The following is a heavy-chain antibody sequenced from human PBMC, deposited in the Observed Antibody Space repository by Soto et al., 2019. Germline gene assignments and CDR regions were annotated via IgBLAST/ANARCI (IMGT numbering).Heavy chain of an antibody. D-gene: IGHD4-17*01. CDR3: AADVGGYIYGLARH. V-gene: IGHV1-8*01. Sequence: ASVTGSCKGSGSTLTGDDVDWVRQAPGQGLEWMGWMNPNSGNANYAQMLQERVTISRDMSTSTAYMELSSLRPEDTAVYCRAADVGGYIYGLARHWGPGTLVTVSS. CDR1: GSTLTGDD. J-gene: IGHJ4*02. CDR2: MNPNSGNA.